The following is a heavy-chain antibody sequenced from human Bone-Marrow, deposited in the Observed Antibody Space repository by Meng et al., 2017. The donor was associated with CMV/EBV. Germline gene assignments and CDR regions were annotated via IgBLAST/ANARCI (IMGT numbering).Heavy chain of an antibody. CDR1: GFTVSSYG. Sequence: VQLVESGGGVVQPGGSLSLSMAASGFTVSSYGMHWVRQAPGKGLEWVSTSSQSGDATYYADSVQGRFTISRDNSKNTLFLQMNSLRADDTAVYYCGRSNHFDYWGQGTLVTVSS. V-gene: IGHV3-23*04. J-gene: IGHJ4*02. CDR2: SSQSGDAT. CDR3: GRSNHFDY. D-gene: IGHD1-14*01.